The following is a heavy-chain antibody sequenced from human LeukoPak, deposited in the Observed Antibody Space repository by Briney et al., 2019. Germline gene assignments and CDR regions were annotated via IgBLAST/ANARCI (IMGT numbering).Heavy chain of an antibody. CDR1: GGSVSSGSYY. V-gene: IGHV4-61*01. Sequence: SETLSLTCTVSGGSVSSGSYYWSWIRQPPGKGLEWIGCIHYSGSTNYNPSLKSRVTISVDTSKNQFSLKLSSVTAADTAVYYCARDWDYWGQGTLVTVSS. CDR3: ARDWDY. CDR2: IHYSGST. J-gene: IGHJ4*02.